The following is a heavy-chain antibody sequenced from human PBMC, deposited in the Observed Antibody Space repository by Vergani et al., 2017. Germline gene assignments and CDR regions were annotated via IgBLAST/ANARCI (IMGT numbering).Heavy chain of an antibody. V-gene: IGHV4-39*01. CDR3: ARHSTVEWLVKLGWIDP. CDR1: GASIRSSNYY. CDR2: IYYSGST. Sequence: QLQLQESGPGLVKPSATLSLTCSVSGASIRSSNYYWGWIRQPPGKGLEWIASIYYSGSTYYNPALNSRVTIPVDTSKNQFSLKLSSVTAADAAVYFCARHSTVEWLVKLGWIDPWGQGILVTVSS. D-gene: IGHD6-19*01. J-gene: IGHJ5*02.